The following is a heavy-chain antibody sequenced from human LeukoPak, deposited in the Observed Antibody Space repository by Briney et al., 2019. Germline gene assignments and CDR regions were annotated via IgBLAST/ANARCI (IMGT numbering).Heavy chain of an antibody. CDR2: INAGNGNT. CDR3: ARGGGSYFLGLDY. D-gene: IGHD1-26*01. J-gene: IGHJ4*02. Sequence: GASVKVFCKASGYTFTSYAMHWVRQAPGQRLEWMGWINAGNGNTKYSQKFQGRVTITRDTSASTAYMELSSLRSEDTAVYYRARGGGSYFLGLDYWGQGTLVTVSS. V-gene: IGHV1-3*01. CDR1: GYTFTSYA.